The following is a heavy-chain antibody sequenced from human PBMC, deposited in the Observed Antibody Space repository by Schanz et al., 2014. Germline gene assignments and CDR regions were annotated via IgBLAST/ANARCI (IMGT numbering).Heavy chain of an antibody. V-gene: IGHV1-8*01. D-gene: IGHD6-13*01. CDR2: LNPDSGNS. CDR3: ARGPPYSSTYAY. J-gene: IGHJ4*02. CDR1: GYTFASYD. Sequence: QVQLVQSGAEVKKPGASVKVSCKASGYTFASYDINWVRQATGQGLEWMAWLNPDSGNSGYAQKFQGRITMTRNTSVSTAYMELSSLRSEDTAVYYCARGPPYSSTYAYWGQGTLVTVSS.